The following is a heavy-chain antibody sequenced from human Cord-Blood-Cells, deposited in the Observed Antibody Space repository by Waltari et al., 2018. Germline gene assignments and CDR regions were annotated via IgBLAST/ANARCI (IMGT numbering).Heavy chain of an antibody. Sequence: QVQLVQSGAEVKKPGASVKVSCKASGYTFTGYYMHWVRQAPGQGLEWMGWINPTRGGTNYAQRFKGGVTMTRDTSISTAYMGLSRLRSVDTAVYYWEVDSSSGNDAFDIWRQWTMVTVSS. J-gene: IGHJ3*02. CDR2: INPTRGGT. CDR3: EVDSSSGNDAFDI. CDR1: GYTFTGYY. D-gene: IGHD6-6*01. V-gene: IGHV1-2*02.